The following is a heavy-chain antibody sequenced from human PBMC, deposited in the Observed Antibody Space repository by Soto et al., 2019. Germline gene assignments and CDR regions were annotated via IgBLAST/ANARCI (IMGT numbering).Heavy chain of an antibody. CDR3: ARMQRICIMGVSKPYFDY. Sequence: SGPTLVNPTETLTLTCTVSGFSLSNPRMGVSWIRQPPGKALEWLAHIFSSDEKSYSTSLKSRLTISRDTSKSKVVLTMTNMERVDTATYYFARMQRICIMGVSKPYFDYWGQGALVA. V-gene: IGHV2-26*01. J-gene: IGHJ4*02. CDR2: IFSSDEK. D-gene: IGHD3-3*02. CDR1: GFSLSNPRMG.